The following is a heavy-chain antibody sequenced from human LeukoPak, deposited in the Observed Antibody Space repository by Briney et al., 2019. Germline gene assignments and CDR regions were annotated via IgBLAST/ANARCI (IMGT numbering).Heavy chain of an antibody. Sequence: GASVKVSCKASGGTFSSYAISWVRQAPGQGLEWMGGIIPIFGTANYAQKFQGRVTITADKSTSTAYMELSSLRSEDTAVYYCALYSSGWSPTYWYFDLWGRGTLVTVSS. D-gene: IGHD6-19*01. J-gene: IGHJ2*01. CDR2: IIPIFGTA. CDR1: GGTFSSYA. V-gene: IGHV1-69*06. CDR3: ALYSSGWSPTYWYFDL.